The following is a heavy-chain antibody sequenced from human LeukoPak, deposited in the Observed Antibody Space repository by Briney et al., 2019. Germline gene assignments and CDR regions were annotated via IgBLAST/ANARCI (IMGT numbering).Heavy chain of an antibody. Sequence: ASVKVSCKASGYTFTSYGISWVRQAPGQGLEWMGWMSAYNGNTNYAQKLQGRVTMTTVTSTSTAYMELRSLRSDDTAVYYCARAGVVVVPGELGDWFDPWGQGTLVSVSS. J-gene: IGHJ5*02. V-gene: IGHV1-18*01. D-gene: IGHD2-2*01. CDR3: ARAGVVVVPGELGDWFDP. CDR2: MSAYNGNT. CDR1: GYTFTSYG.